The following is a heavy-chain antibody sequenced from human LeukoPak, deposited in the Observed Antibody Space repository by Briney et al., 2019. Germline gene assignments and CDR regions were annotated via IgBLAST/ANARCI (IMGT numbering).Heavy chain of an antibody. CDR3: ASGQQLVRRKYYFDY. CDR2: INHSGST. D-gene: IGHD6-13*01. J-gene: IGHJ4*02. Sequence: SETLSLTCAVYGGSFSGYYWSWIRQPPGKGLEWIGEINHSGSTNYNPSLKSRVTISVGTSKNQFSLKLSSVTAADTAVYYCASGQQLVRRKYYFDYWGQGTLVTVSS. V-gene: IGHV4-34*01. CDR1: GGSFSGYY.